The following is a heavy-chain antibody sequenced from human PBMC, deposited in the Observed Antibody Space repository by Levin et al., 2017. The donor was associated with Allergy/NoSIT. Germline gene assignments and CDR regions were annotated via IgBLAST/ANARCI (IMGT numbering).Heavy chain of an antibody. CDR2: IYPGDSDT. V-gene: IGHV5-51*01. CDR3: ARLFKPSGSNPISIRWFDP. Sequence: KVSCKGSGYSFTSYWIGWVRQMPGKGLEWMGIIYPGDSDTKYSPSFQGQVTISADKSISTAYLQWSSLKASDTAMYYCARLFKPSGSNPISIRWFDPWGQGTLVTVSS. CDR1: GYSFTSYW. J-gene: IGHJ5*02. D-gene: IGHD1-26*01.